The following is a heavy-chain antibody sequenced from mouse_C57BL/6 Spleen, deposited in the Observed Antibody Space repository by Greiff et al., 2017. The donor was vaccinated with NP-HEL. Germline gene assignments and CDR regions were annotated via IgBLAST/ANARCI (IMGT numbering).Heavy chain of an antibody. CDR3: ARGPTVGDY. CDR2: ISDGGSYT. J-gene: IGHJ2*01. D-gene: IGHD1-1*01. V-gene: IGHV5-4*01. Sequence: EVQGVESGGGLVKPGGSLKLSCAASGFTFSSYAMSWVRQTPEKRLEWVATISDGGSYTYYPDNVKGRFTISRDNAKNNLYLQMSHLKSEDTAMYYCARGPTVGDYWGKGTTLTVSS. CDR1: GFTFSSYA.